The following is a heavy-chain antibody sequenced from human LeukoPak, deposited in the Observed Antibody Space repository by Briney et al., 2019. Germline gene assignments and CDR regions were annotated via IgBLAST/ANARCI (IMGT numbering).Heavy chain of an antibody. CDR1: GGSISTYY. D-gene: IGHD5-18*01. V-gene: IGHV4-59*01. CDR2: IYYSGTT. J-gene: IGHJ3*02. Sequence: SETLSLTCTVSGGSISTYYWSWIRQPPWKGLEWIGYIYYSGTTKYNPSLNSRVTISVDTSKNQFSLKLSSVTAADTAVYYCARVVDTSMIDDAFDIWGQGTMVTVSS. CDR3: ARVVDTSMIDDAFDI.